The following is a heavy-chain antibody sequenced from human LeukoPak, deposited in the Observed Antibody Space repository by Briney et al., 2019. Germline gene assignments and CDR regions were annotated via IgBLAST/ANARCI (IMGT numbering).Heavy chain of an antibody. CDR1: GGSISSSSYY. J-gene: IGHJ6*03. Sequence: SETLSLTCTVSGGSISSSSYYWGWIRQPPGKGLEWIGSIYYSGSTYYNPSLKSRVTISVDTSKNQFSLKLSSVTAADTAVYYCARVWDDYVWGSYRNYYYYYYMDVWGKGTTVTVSS. D-gene: IGHD3-16*02. CDR3: ARVWDDYVWGSYRNYYYYYYMDV. V-gene: IGHV4-39*07. CDR2: IYYSGST.